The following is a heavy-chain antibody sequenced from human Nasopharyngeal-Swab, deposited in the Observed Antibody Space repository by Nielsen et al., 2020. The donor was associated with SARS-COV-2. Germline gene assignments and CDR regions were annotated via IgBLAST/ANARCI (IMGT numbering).Heavy chain of an antibody. CDR3: ARGQGPRHYYDSSGYYYDVLGRGYYFDY. Sequence: GQAPGKGLEWVGEINHSGSTNYNPSLKSRVTISVDTSKNQFSLKLSSVTAADTAVYYCARGQGPRHYYDSSGYYYDVLGRGYYFDYWGQGTLVTVSS. D-gene: IGHD3-22*01. V-gene: IGHV4-34*01. J-gene: IGHJ4*02. CDR2: INHSGST.